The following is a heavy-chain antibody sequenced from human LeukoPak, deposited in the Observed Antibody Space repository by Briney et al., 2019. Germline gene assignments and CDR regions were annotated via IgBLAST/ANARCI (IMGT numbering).Heavy chain of an antibody. CDR2: ISSSSSYI. J-gene: IGHJ4*02. CDR3: AREASSGSYFDY. Sequence: GGSLRLSCAASGFTFSSYSMNWVRQAPGKGLEWVSSISSSSSYIYYADSVKGRFTISRDNAKNSLYLQMNSLRAEDTAVYYCAREASSGSYFDYWGQGTLVTVSS. CDR1: GFTFSSYS. D-gene: IGHD1-26*01. V-gene: IGHV3-21*01.